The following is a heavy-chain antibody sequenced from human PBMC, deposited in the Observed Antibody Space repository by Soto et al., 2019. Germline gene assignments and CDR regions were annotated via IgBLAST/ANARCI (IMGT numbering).Heavy chain of an antibody. CDR3: AKDFRGSSQRYGMEV. V-gene: IGHV3-23*01. J-gene: IGHJ6*01. Sequence: PWGSLRLSCAASGFPFSIYAMSWVRQSPGKGLEWVSAISVSGGSTYYADSVKGRFTISRDNSKTTLYLQMNSLRAEDTAVYYCAKDFRGSSQRYGMEVWGQCSTVTASS. D-gene: IGHD1-26*01. CDR2: ISVSGGST. CDR1: GFPFSIYA.